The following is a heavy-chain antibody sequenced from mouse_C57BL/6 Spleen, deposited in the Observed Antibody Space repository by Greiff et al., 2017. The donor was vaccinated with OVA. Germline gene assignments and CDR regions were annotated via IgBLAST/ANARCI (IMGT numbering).Heavy chain of an antibody. J-gene: IGHJ4*01. CDR3: ARYSNFTFYAMDY. D-gene: IGHD2-5*01. V-gene: IGHV1-76*01. Sequence: VQLQQSGAELVRPGASVKLSCKASGYTFTDYYINWVKQRPGQGLEWIARIYPGSGNTYYNEKFKGKATLTAEKSSSTAYMQLSSLTSEDSAVYFCARYSNFTFYAMDYWGQGTSVTVSS. CDR1: GYTFTDYY. CDR2: IYPGSGNT.